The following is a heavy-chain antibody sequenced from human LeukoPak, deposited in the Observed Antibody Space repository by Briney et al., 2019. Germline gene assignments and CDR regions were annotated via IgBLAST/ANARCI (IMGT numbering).Heavy chain of an antibody. J-gene: IGHJ6*03. CDR2: INPNSGGT. CDR1: GYTFTGYY. V-gene: IGHV1-2*02. CDR3: ARDQQLASYYYYYMDV. Sequence: GASVKVSCKASGYTFTGYYMHWVRQAPGQGLEWMGWINPNSGGTNYAQKFQGRVTMTRDTSISTAYMELSRLRSDDTAVYYCARDQQLASYYYYYMDVWGKGTTVTISS. D-gene: IGHD6-13*01.